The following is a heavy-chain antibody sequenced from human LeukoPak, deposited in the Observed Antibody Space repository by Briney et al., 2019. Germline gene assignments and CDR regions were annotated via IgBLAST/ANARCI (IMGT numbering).Heavy chain of an antibody. CDR1: GGSISSYY. Sequence: SETLSLTCTVSGGSISSYYWSWIRQPAGKGLEWIGRIYTSGSTNYNPSLKSRVTMSVDTSKNQFSLKLSSVTAADTAVYYCARGKLLRVADAFDIWGQGTMVTVSS. V-gene: IGHV4-4*07. J-gene: IGHJ3*02. CDR3: ARGKLLRVADAFDI. D-gene: IGHD2-15*01. CDR2: IYTSGST.